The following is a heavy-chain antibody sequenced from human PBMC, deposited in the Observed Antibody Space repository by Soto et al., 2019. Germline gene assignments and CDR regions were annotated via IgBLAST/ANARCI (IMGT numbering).Heavy chain of an antibody. D-gene: IGHD2-15*01. CDR2: IIPIFGTA. V-gene: IGHV1-69*06. J-gene: IGHJ6*02. Sequence: ASVTFSCTASGGTFSSYAISWVRQAPGQGLEWMGGIIPIFGTANYAQKFQGRVTITADKSTSTAYMELSSLRSEDTAVYYCARESGAYCSGGSCYSYYYYYGMDVWGQGTTVTVSS. CDR1: GGTFSSYA. CDR3: ARESGAYCSGGSCYSYYYYYGMDV.